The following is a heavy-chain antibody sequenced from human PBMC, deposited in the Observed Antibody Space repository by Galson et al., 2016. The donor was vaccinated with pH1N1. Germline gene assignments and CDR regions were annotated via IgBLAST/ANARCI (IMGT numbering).Heavy chain of an antibody. J-gene: IGHJ4*02. CDR3: VKLDSSGYYYGRFDS. CDR2: ISAGGANT. D-gene: IGHD3-22*01. CDR1: GFTFSIFA. Sequence: SLRLSCAASGFTFSIFAMSWVRQAPGKGPEWVSSISAGGANTNYADPVKGRFTISRDNSKNTLYLQTNSLRAEDTAIYYCVKLDSSGYYYGRFDSWGQGTLVTVSS. V-gene: IGHV3-23*01.